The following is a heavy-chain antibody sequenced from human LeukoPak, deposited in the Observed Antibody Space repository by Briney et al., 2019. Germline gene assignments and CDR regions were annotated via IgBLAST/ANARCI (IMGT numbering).Heavy chain of an antibody. J-gene: IGHJ3*02. D-gene: IGHD3-22*01. Sequence: ASVEVSYKASGGTFSSYAISWVRQAPGQGLEWMGGIIPIFGTANYAQKFQGRVTITTDESTSTAYMELSSLRSEDTAVYYCARTLYYYDSSGYPDAFDIWGQGTMVTVSS. CDR1: GGTFSSYA. V-gene: IGHV1-69*05. CDR3: ARTLYYYDSSGYPDAFDI. CDR2: IIPIFGTA.